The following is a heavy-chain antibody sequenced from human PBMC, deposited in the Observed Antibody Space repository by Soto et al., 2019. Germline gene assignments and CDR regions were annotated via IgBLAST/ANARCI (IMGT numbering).Heavy chain of an antibody. D-gene: IGHD5-18*01. Sequence: PSETLSLTCTVSNGSVSSGTYSWSWVRQNPRRGLEWIGNIYYSGNTYYNPSLKSRLTISVDTSRNQFSLNLSSVTAADTAVYYCARDRLMATAGTARHYFGLDVWGQGTTVTVSS. CDR1: NGSVSSGTYS. V-gene: IGHV4-31*03. J-gene: IGHJ6*02. CDR2: IYYSGNT. CDR3: ARDRLMATAGTARHYFGLDV.